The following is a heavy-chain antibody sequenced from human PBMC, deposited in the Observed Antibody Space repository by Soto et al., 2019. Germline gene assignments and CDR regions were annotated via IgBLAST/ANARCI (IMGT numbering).Heavy chain of an antibody. Sequence: QVTLKESGPVLVNPTETLTLTCTVSGFSLSNARMGVSWIRQPPGKALEWLAHIFSNDEKSYSTSLKSRLTISKDTSKSQVVLTMTNMDPVDTATYYCARTVDTAMVGGYYFDYWGQGTLVTVSS. J-gene: IGHJ4*02. CDR2: IFSNDEK. CDR1: GFSLSNARMG. CDR3: ARTVDTAMVGGYYFDY. D-gene: IGHD5-18*01. V-gene: IGHV2-26*01.